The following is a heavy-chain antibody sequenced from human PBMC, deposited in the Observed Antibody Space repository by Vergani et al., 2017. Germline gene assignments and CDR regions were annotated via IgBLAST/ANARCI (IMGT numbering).Heavy chain of an antibody. J-gene: IGHJ5*02. CDR1: GGSFSGYY. CDR3: ARARGFIRFDP. V-gene: IGHV4-34*01. CDR2: IYYSGST. D-gene: IGHD3-10*01. Sequence: QVQLQQWGAGLLKPSETLSLTCAVYGGSFSGYYWSWIRQPPGKGLEWIGYIYYSGSTYYNPSLKSRVTISVDTSKNQFSLKLSSVTAADTAVYYCARARGFIRFDPWGQGTLVTVSS.